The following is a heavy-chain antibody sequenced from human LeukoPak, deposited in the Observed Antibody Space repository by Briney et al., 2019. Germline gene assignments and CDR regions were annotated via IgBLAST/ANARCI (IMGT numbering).Heavy chain of an antibody. D-gene: IGHD3-10*01. CDR2: IYYGGST. Sequence: SETLSLTCTVSGGSISTSYYWGWIRQPPGKGLEWIGSIYYGGSTYYNPSLKSRVTISVDTSKNQFSLKLSSVTAADTAVYYCARLRGRTNAFDIWGQGTMVTVSS. CDR3: ARLRGRTNAFDI. V-gene: IGHV4-39*07. CDR1: GGSISTSYY. J-gene: IGHJ3*02.